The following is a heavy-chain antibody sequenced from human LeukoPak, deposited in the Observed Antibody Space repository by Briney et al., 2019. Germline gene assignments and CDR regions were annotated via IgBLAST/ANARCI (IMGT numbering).Heavy chain of an antibody. J-gene: IGHJ3*02. CDR3: ARRVWWRTGGAFDI. CDR1: GFTFSSYA. V-gene: IGHV3-23*01. D-gene: IGHD1-1*01. CDR2: ISGSGGST. Sequence: GGSLRLSCAASGFTFSSYAMSWVRQAPGKGLEWVSAISGSGGSTYYADPVKGRFTISRDNAKNSLYLQMNSLRAEDTAVYYCARRVWWRTGGAFDIWGQGTMVTVSS.